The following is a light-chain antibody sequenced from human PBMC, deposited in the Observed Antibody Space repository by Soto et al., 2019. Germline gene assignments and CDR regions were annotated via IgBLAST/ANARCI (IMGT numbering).Light chain of an antibody. CDR1: SSNFGSNY. CDR2: RNN. Sequence: QAVVTQPPSASGTPGQRVTISCSGSSSNFGSNYVYWYQQLPGTAPKLLIYRNNQRPSGVPDRFSGSKSGTSASLAISGLRSEDEADYYSAAWDDSLSGPNVVFGGGTQLTVL. CDR3: AAWDDSLSGPNVV. V-gene: IGLV1-47*01. J-gene: IGLJ2*01.